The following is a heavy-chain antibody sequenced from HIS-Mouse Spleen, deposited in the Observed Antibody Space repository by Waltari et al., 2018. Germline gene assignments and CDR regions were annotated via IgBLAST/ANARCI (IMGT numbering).Heavy chain of an antibody. CDR3: AREIPYSSSWYDWYFDL. CDR1: GGSISSSSYY. Sequence: QLQLQESGPGLVKPSETLSLTCTVSGGSISSSSYYLGWLRQPPGKGLEWIGSIYYSGSTYYDPSLKRRVTISVDTSKNQFSLKLSSVTAADTAVYYCAREIPYSSSWYDWYFDLWGRGTLVTVSS. CDR2: IYYSGST. J-gene: IGHJ2*01. V-gene: IGHV4-39*07. D-gene: IGHD6-13*01.